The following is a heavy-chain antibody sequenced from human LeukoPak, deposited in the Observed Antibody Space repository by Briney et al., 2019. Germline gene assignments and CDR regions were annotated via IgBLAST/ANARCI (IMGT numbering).Heavy chain of an antibody. J-gene: IGHJ4*02. CDR3: ARVENYDYVWGTPTAPYDY. V-gene: IGHV1-46*01. CDR2: INPSGGST. Sequence: ASVKVSCKASGYTFTSYYMHWVRQAPGQGLEWMGIINPSGGSTSYAQKFQGRVTMTRDMSTSTVYMELSSLRSEDTAVYYCARVENYDYVWGTPTAPYDYWGQGTLVTVSS. CDR1: GYTFTSYY. D-gene: IGHD3-16*01.